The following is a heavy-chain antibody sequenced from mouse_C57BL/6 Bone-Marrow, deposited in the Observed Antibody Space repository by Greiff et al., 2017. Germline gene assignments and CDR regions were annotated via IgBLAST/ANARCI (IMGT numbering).Heavy chain of an antibody. Sequence: VKLVESGPGLVQPSQSLSITCTVSGFSLTSYGVHWVRQSPGKGLEWLGVIWRGGSTDYNAAFMSRLSITKDNSKSQVFFKMNSLQADDTAIYYCAKRGLYGYFDVWGTETTVTVSS. J-gene: IGHJ1*03. CDR2: IWRGGST. CDR3: AKRGLYGYFDV. CDR1: GFSLTSYG. V-gene: IGHV2-5*01.